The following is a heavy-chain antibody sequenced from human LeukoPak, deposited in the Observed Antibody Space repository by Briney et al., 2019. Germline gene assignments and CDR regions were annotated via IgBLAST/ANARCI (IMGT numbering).Heavy chain of an antibody. Sequence: PGGSLRLSCAASGFTFSSYSMNWVRQAPGKGLEWVSSISSSSSYIYYADSVKGRFTISRDNAKNSLYLQMNSLRAEDTAVYYCARDQYYDILTGSYYYYFYMDVWGKGTTVTVSS. V-gene: IGHV3-21*01. CDR3: ARDQYYDILTGSYYYYFYMDV. D-gene: IGHD3-9*01. J-gene: IGHJ6*03. CDR2: ISSSSSYI. CDR1: GFTFSSYS.